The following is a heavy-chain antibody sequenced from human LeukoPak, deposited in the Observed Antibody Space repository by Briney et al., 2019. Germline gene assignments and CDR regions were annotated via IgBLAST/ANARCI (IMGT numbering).Heavy chain of an antibody. D-gene: IGHD2-15*01. V-gene: IGHV4-34*01. CDR3: ARRPRNVVVAARTFDY. CDR1: GGSFSGYY. Sequence: TPSETLSLTCAVYGGSFSGYYWSWIRQPPGKGLEWIGEINHSGSTNYNPSLKSRVTISVDTSKNQFSLKLSSVTAADTAVYYCARRPRNVVVAARTFDYWGQGTLVTVSS. J-gene: IGHJ4*02. CDR2: INHSGST.